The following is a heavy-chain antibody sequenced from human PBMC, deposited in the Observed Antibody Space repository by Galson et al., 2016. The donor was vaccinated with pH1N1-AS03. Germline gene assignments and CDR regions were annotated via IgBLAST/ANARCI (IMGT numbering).Heavy chain of an antibody. CDR1: GFTFSRYW. J-gene: IGHJ4*02. D-gene: IGHD4-23*01. CDR3: ARAVGGPDDY. CDR2: INEDGSTT. V-gene: IGHV3-74*01. Sequence: SLRLSCAASGFTFSRYWMHWVRQAPGKGLVWVSHINEDGSTTSYADSVKGRVTISRDNSESTLYLQLNRLGDDDTAVYYCARAVGGPDDYWGQGTLVTVSS.